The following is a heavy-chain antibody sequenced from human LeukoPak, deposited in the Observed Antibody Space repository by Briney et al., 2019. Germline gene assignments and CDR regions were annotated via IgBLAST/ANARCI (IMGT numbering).Heavy chain of an antibody. CDR2: IYYSGST. CDR3: ARLASGSYGPLTPFDY. Sequence: SETLSLIFTVSAGTISSYYWSWIRQPPGKGLEWLGDIYYSGSTNYNPFLKSPVTISVDTSKNQFSLRLSSVTAADTAVYYSARLASGSYGPLTPFDYWGQGTLVTVSS. J-gene: IGHJ4*02. CDR1: AGTISSYY. D-gene: IGHD1-26*01. V-gene: IGHV4-59*08.